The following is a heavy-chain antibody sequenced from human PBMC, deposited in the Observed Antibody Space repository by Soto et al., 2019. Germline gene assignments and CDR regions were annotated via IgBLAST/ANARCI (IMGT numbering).Heavy chain of an antibody. Sequence: PGGSLRLSCAASGFTFSSDAMSWVRQAPGKGLEWVSSISGSGGSTYYADSVKGRFTISRDNAKNTLYLQMNSLRAEDTAVYYCAKDIDKMSSDYYYDFDYWGQGTLVTVSS. CDR3: AKDIDKMSSDYYYDFDY. J-gene: IGHJ4*02. D-gene: IGHD3-22*01. CDR2: ISGSGGST. CDR1: GFTFSSDA. V-gene: IGHV3-23*01.